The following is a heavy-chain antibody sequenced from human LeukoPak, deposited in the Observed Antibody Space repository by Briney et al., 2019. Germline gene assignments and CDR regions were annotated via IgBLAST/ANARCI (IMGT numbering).Heavy chain of an antibody. J-gene: IGHJ4*02. CDR3: ARGEFSDFWSGYYHDY. Sequence: GGSLRLSCAASGFTFSSYSMNWVRQAPGKGLEWVSSISSSSSYIYYADSVKGRFTISRDNAKNSLYLQMNSLRAEDTAVYYCARGEFSDFWSGYYHDYWDQGTLVTVSS. V-gene: IGHV3-21*01. CDR2: ISSSSSYI. D-gene: IGHD3-3*01. CDR1: GFTFSSYS.